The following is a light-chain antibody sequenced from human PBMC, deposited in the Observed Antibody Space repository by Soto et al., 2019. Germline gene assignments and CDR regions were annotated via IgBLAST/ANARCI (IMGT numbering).Light chain of an antibody. CDR2: WAS. CDR3: QQYYSTPPS. Sequence: DIVMTQSPDSLAVSLGERATINCKSSQSVLYSSNNKNYLAWYHQKPGQPPKLLIYWASTRESGVPDRFSGCGSGTDFTLTISSLQAEDVAVYYCQQYYSTPPSFGGGTKVEIK. CDR1: QSVLYSSNNKNY. V-gene: IGKV4-1*01. J-gene: IGKJ4*01.